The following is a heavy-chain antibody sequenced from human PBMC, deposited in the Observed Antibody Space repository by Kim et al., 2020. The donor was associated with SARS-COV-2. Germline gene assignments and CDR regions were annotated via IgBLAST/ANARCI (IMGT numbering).Heavy chain of an antibody. CDR3: ARSSRGSGSYYRARTLDV. CDR1: GGSFSGYY. D-gene: IGHD3-10*01. CDR2: INHSGST. J-gene: IGHJ6*02. V-gene: IGHV4-34*01. Sequence: SETLSLTCAVYGGSFSGYYWSWIRQPPGKGLEWIGEINHSGSTNYNPSLKSRVTISVDTSKNQFSLKLSSVTAADTAVYYCARSSRGSGSYYRARTLDVWGQGTTVTVSS.